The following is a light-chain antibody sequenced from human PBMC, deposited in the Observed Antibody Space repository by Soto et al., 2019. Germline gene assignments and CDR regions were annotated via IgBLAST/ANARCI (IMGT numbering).Light chain of an antibody. CDR1: QSVNSDY. V-gene: IGKV3-20*01. Sequence: ENVLTQSPGTLSLSPGERATLSCRASQSVNSDYLAWYQQKPGQAPRLLIYGASSRATGIPDRFSGSGSGTDFTLTISRLEPEDFAVYYRQQYGSSSLWTFGQGTKVDIK. J-gene: IGKJ1*01. CDR3: QQYGSSSLWT. CDR2: GAS.